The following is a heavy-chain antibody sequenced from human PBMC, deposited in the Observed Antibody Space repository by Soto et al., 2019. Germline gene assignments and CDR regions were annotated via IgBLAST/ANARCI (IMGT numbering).Heavy chain of an antibody. CDR2: INGKSGDS. V-gene: IGHV1-2*02. Sequence: ASVKVSCKAPGNTLSGNYMHWVRQAPGQGLEWMGWINGKSGDSIYAPKFQGRVTMTRDTSMSTFYMDMSRLRSDDTAVYYCARGGPPLYYSGAGIYYDDVIPFHPWRQGTLVTVSS. CDR1: GNTLSGNY. J-gene: IGHJ5*02. D-gene: IGHD3-10*01. CDR3: ARGGPPLYYSGAGIYYDDVIPFHP.